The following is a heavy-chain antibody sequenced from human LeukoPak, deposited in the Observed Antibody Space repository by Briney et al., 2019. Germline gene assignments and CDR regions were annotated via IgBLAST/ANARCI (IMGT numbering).Heavy chain of an antibody. Sequence: ASVKVSCKASGYTFTSYGISWVRQAPGQGLEWMGWISAYNGNTNYAQKLQGRVTMTTDTSTSTAYMELRSLRSDDTAVYYCARWHNYCSSTSCYKKGPYYFDYWGRGTLVTVSS. CDR3: ARWHNYCSSTSCYKKGPYYFDY. CDR2: ISAYNGNT. J-gene: IGHJ4*02. V-gene: IGHV1-18*01. CDR1: GYTFTSYG. D-gene: IGHD2-2*02.